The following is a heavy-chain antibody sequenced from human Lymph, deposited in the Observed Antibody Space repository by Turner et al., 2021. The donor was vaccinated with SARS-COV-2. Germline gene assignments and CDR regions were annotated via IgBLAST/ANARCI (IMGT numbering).Heavy chain of an antibody. CDR1: GFTFRSYE. D-gene: IGHD3-22*01. Sequence: EVQLVESGGGLVQPGGSLRLSCAASGFTFRSYEMNWVRQAPGKGLEWISYISSSGGTIYYADSLKGRFTTSRDNAKNSLYLQMNSLRAEDTAVYYCARDQYYDSSGYYFFRASYFDLWGRGTLVTVSS. J-gene: IGHJ2*01. V-gene: IGHV3-48*03. CDR2: ISSSGGTI. CDR3: ARDQYYDSSGYYFFRASYFDL.